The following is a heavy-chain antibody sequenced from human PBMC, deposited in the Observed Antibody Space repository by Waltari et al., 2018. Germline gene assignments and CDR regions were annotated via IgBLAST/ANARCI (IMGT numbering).Heavy chain of an antibody. CDR2: IFTSGSP. V-gene: IGHV4-4*07. CDR3: ARHRRLRNKFYYDIDV. CDR1: GCSISGYF. Sequence: QVQLQESGPGLVKASETLSLTCSVTGCSISGYFCSWVRKPAGKGLEWIGRIFTSGSPNYNPTLKSRVTMSLDTSNNQFSLSLSSVTAADTGVYYCARHRRLRNKFYYDIDVWGQGTTVSLSS. D-gene: IGHD3-16*01. J-gene: IGHJ6*02.